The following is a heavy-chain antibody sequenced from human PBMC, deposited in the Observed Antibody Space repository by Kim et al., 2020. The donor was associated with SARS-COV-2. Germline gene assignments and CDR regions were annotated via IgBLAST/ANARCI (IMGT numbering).Heavy chain of an antibody. CDR2: INPNSGGT. CDR3: ARALGCCRGGSCYP. Sequence: ASVKVSCKASGYSFTDYYVHWVRQAPGQGLEWMGWINPNSGGTKYAQKFQGRVTMTTDTSISTAYMEVRSLRSDDMAVYFCARALGCCRGGSCYPWGQG. D-gene: IGHD2-15*01. J-gene: IGHJ5*02. CDR1: GYSFTDYY. V-gene: IGHV1-2*02.